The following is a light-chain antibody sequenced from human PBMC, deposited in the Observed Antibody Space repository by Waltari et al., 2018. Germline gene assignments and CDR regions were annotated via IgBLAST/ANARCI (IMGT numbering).Light chain of an antibody. Sequence: EVVMTQSPATLSVSPGERATLSCRASQSISSNLLWYQQNPGQAPRLLMYGASTRATDIPARFSGSGSGTEFTLTISSLQSEDAAVYYCQQFNDWPRTFGQGTKVEIK. CDR3: QQFNDWPRT. CDR2: GAS. J-gene: IGKJ1*01. CDR1: QSISSN. V-gene: IGKV3-15*01.